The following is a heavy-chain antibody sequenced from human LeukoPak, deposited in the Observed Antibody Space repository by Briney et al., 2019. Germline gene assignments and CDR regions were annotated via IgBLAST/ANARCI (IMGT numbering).Heavy chain of an antibody. Sequence: GGSLRLSCAASGFTFSDYYMSWIRQAPGKGLEWVSYISSSSSYTNYADSVKGRFTISRDNAKNSLYLQMNSLRAEDTAVYYCARVDYYDSSGCYYDYWGQGTLVTVSS. J-gene: IGHJ4*02. CDR2: ISSSSSYT. CDR3: ARVDYYDSSGCYYDY. CDR1: GFTFSDYY. V-gene: IGHV3-11*05. D-gene: IGHD3-22*01.